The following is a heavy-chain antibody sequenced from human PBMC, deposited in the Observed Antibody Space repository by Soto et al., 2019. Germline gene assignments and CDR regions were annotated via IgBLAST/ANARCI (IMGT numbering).Heavy chain of an antibody. V-gene: IGHV3-13*01. J-gene: IGHJ5*02. CDR3: ARGRGLSGGRNWFDP. D-gene: IGHD3-10*01. CDR1: GFTFSSYD. Sequence: EVQLVESGGGLVQPGGSLRLSCAASGFTFSSYDMHWVRQATGKGLEWVSAIGTAGDTYYPGSVKGRFTISRENAKNSLYLQMNSRRAEDTAVYYCARGRGLSGGRNWFDPWGQGTLVTVSS. CDR2: IGTAGDT.